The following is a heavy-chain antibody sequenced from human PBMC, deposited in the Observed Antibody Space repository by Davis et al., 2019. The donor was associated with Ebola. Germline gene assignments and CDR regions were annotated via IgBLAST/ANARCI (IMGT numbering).Heavy chain of an antibody. V-gene: IGHV4-59*03. CDR2: IYYTGSA. CDR1: GVSISRHY. CDR3: AERGSSV. D-gene: IGHD3-10*01. J-gene: IGHJ4*02. Sequence: PSGTLSLTFTVSGVSISRHYWSWIRQPPGKRLEWIGSIYYTGSAYYNSSLASRATISVETTKKQFSLKLTSVTATDTAMYYCAERGSSVWGQGTLVTVSS.